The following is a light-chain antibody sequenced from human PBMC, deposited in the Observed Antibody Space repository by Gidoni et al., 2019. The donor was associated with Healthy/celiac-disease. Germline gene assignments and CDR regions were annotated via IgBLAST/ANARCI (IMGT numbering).Light chain of an antibody. CDR2: AAS. CDR1: QSISSY. CDR3: QQLYSYLFS. J-gene: IGKJ2*03. Sequence: DIQLTQSPSFLSASVGDRVTITCRASQSISSYLAWYQQKPGKAPKLLIYAASTLQSGVPSRFSGSGSGTEFTLTISSLQPEDFATYYCQQLYSYLFSFXXXTKLEIK. V-gene: IGKV1-9*01.